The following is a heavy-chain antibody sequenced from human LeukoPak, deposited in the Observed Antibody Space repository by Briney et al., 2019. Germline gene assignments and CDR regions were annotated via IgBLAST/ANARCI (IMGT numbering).Heavy chain of an antibody. CDR1: GFTFSSYA. V-gene: IGHV3-23*01. D-gene: IGHD2-21*02. Sequence: PGGSLRLSCAASGFTFSSYAMSWVRQAPGKGLEWVSAISGSGDSTYYADSVKGRFTISRDNSKNTLYLQMNGLRAEDTAVYYCAKGIYCGGDCYSELDYWGQGTLVTVSS. CDR2: ISGSGDST. CDR3: AKGIYCGGDCYSELDY. J-gene: IGHJ4*02.